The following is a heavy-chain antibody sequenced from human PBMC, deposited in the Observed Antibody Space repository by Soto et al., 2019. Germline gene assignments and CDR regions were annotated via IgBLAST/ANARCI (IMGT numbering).Heavy chain of an antibody. Sequence: LRLSCAASGFTFDDYAMHWVRQAPGKGLEWVSGISWNSGSIGYADSVKGRFTISRDNSKNTLYLQMGSLRAEDMAVYYCARDYYGSGPGWFDPWGQGTLVTVSS. J-gene: IGHJ5*02. CDR1: GFTFDDYA. D-gene: IGHD3-10*01. CDR3: ARDYYGSGPGWFDP. CDR2: ISWNSGSI. V-gene: IGHV3-9*03.